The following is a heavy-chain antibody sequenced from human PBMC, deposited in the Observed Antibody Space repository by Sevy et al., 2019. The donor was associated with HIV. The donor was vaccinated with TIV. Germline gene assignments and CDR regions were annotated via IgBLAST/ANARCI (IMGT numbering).Heavy chain of an antibody. D-gene: IGHD2-2*01. Sequence: SETLSLTCTVSGGSISDHYLSWIRQPAGKGLEWIGRIDISGSTNYNPSLKSRVTMSIDTSKNQFSLKLSSVTAADTAVYYCARGDVVVGFDYWGQGTLVTVSS. CDR1: GGSISDHY. J-gene: IGHJ4*02. CDR3: ARGDVVVGFDY. V-gene: IGHV4-4*07. CDR2: IDISGST.